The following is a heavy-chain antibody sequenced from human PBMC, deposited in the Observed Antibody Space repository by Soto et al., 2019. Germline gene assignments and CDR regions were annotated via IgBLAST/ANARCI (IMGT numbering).Heavy chain of an antibody. CDR2: ISSRSSYM. Sequence: GGSLRLSCAASGFTFSSYNMNWVRQAPGKGLEWVSSISSRSSYMYYADSVKGRFTISRDNAKSSLYLQMNSLRAEDTAVYYCARDHGDYYGMDVWGQGTTVTVSS. J-gene: IGHJ6*02. CDR3: ARDHGDYYGMDV. CDR1: GFTFSSYN. V-gene: IGHV3-21*01.